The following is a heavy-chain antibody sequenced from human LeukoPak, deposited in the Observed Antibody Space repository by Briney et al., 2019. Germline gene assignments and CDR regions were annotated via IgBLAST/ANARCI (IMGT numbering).Heavy chain of an antibody. CDR3: ARDRVRYSYGSDYFDY. Sequence: GGSLRLSCAASGFTFSSYAMHWVRQAPGKGLEWVAVISYDGSNKYYADSVKGRFTISRNNSKNTLYLQMNSLRAEDTAVYYCARDRVRYSYGSDYFDYWGQGTLVTVSS. CDR2: ISYDGSNK. J-gene: IGHJ4*02. V-gene: IGHV3-30-3*01. D-gene: IGHD5-18*01. CDR1: GFTFSSYA.